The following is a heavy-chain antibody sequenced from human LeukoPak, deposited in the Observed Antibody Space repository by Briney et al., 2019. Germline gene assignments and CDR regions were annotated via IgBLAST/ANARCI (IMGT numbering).Heavy chain of an antibody. J-gene: IGHJ4*02. V-gene: IGHV1-18*01. Sequence: WASVKVSCKASGYTFTSYGISWVRQAPGQGLEWMGWISGYSGNTNYAQKLQGRVTMTTDTSTSTAYIELRSLRSDDTAVYYCAREITYYDILTGYYRVYYFDYWGQGTPVTVSS. D-gene: IGHD3-9*01. CDR1: GYTFTSYG. CDR2: ISGYSGNT. CDR3: AREITYYDILTGYYRVYYFDY.